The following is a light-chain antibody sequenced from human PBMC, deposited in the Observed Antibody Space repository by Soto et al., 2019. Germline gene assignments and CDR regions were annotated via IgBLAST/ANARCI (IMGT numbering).Light chain of an antibody. CDR1: QSVSNNY. Sequence: EIVLTQSPRTRALSPGARATLSCRASQSVSNNYLAWYQQKPGQAPRRLIYGASNRATGIPDRFSGSGSGTDFTLTISRLEPEDFAVYYCQQYGSSGTFGQGTKVDI. CDR2: GAS. J-gene: IGKJ1*01. CDR3: QQYGSSGT. V-gene: IGKV3-20*01.